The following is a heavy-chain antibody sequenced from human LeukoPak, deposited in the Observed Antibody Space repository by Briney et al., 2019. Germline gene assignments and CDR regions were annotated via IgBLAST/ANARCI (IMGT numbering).Heavy chain of an antibody. J-gene: IGHJ3*02. CDR3: ATTPERPLGFSSRTGAFDI. D-gene: IGHD2-2*01. CDR1: GGSISSGSYY. V-gene: IGHV4-61*09. Sequence: SETLSLTCTVSGGSISSGSYYWSWIRQPAGKGLEWIGHIYTSGRTNYNPSLKSRVTISVDTSKNQFSLKLRSVTAADTAVYYCATTPERPLGFSSRTGAFDIWGQGTMVTVSS. CDR2: IYTSGRT.